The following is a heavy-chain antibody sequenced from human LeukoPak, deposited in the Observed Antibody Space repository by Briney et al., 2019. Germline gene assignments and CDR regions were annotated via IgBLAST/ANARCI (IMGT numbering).Heavy chain of an antibody. CDR1: GYTFTSYA. D-gene: IGHD3-10*01. CDR3: ARVPLWFGEHHFDY. CDR2: INAGNGNT. J-gene: IGHJ4*02. V-gene: IGHV1-3*01. Sequence: ASVKVSCKASGYTFTSYAMHWVRQAPGQRREWMGWINAGNGNTKYSQKFQGRGTITRDTSASTAYMELSSLRSEDTAVYYCARVPLWFGEHHFDYWGQGTLVTVSS.